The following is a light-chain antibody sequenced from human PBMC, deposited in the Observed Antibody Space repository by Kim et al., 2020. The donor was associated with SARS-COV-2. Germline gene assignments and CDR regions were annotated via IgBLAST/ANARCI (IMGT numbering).Light chain of an antibody. J-gene: IGLJ2*01. CDR1: SSDVGGYDY. CDR2: DVT. CDR3: CSYAASYNVI. V-gene: IGLV2-11*01. Sequence: QSALTQPRSLSGSPGQSVTITCTGSSSDVGGYDYVSWYQQHRGNAPKLLIYDVTKRPAGVPDHFSGSKSGNTAFLTISGLQAEDEADYYCCSYAASYNVIFGGGTQLTVL.